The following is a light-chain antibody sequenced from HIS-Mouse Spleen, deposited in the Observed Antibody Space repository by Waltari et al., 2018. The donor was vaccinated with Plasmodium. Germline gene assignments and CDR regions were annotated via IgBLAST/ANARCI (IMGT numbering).Light chain of an antibody. Sequence: SYELTQPPSVSVSPGQTASITCSGDKLGDKYACWYQQKPGQSPVLVIYQYSKRPSGIPERFSGSNSGNTATVTISGTQAMDEADYYCQAWDSSTVVFGGGTKLTVL. J-gene: IGLJ2*01. CDR2: QYS. V-gene: IGLV3-1*01. CDR1: KLGDKY. CDR3: QAWDSSTVV.